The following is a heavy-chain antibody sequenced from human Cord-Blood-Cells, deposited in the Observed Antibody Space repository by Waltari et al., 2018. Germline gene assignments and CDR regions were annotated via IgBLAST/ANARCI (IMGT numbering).Heavy chain of an antibody. J-gene: IGHJ6*03. CDR3: ARGSVKGSYYYYYMDV. CDR2: ISPVFGTA. D-gene: IGHD3-10*01. V-gene: IGHV1-69*01. CDR1: GGTFSSYA. Sequence: QVQLVQSGAEVKKPGSSVKVSCKASGGTFSSYAISWVRQAPGQGLEWMGGISPVFGTANYAQKCQGRVTITADESTSTAYMELSSLRSEDTAVYYCARGSVKGSYYYYYMDVWGKGTTVTVSS.